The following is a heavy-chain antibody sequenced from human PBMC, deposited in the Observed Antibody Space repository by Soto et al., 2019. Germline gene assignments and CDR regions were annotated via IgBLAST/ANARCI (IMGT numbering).Heavy chain of an antibody. CDR2: IDDDGDET. D-gene: IGHD4-17*01. Sequence: PGGSLRLSCGASGFTFRTYWMTWVRQAPGKGLEWVANIDDDGDETYYVDSVKGRFTISRDNAKNSLYLQMNNLRAEDTAMYYCARDTHYATFDDWGQGTLVTVSS. V-gene: IGHV3-7*01. CDR1: GFTFRTYW. J-gene: IGHJ4*02. CDR3: ARDTHYATFDD.